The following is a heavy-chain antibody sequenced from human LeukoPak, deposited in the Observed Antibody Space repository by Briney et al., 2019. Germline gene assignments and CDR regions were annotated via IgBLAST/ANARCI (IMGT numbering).Heavy chain of an antibody. D-gene: IGHD6-19*01. CDR1: GGSISSGSYY. V-gene: IGHV4-61*02. J-gene: IGHJ3*02. CDR3: ARRIAVADGDAFDI. CDR2: IYTSGST. Sequence: PSQTLSLTCTVSGGSISSGSYYWSWIRQPAGKGLEWIGRIYTSGSTNYNPSLKSRVTISVDTSKNQFSLKLSSVTAADTAVYYCARRIAVADGDAFDIWGQGTMVTVSS.